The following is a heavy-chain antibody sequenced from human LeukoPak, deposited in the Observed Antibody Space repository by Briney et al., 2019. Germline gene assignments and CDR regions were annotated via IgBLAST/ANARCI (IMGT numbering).Heavy chain of an antibody. V-gene: IGHV4-39*01. J-gene: IGHJ4*02. Sequence: PSENLSLTGTGSGGSISSSSYYWGWIRQPPGKGLEWIGSIYYSGSTYYNPSLKTRVTISVDTSKNQFSLSLSSVTAADTAVYYCARLYYDSSGYYQICYFDYWGQGTQVTVSS. CDR2: IYYSGST. D-gene: IGHD3-22*01. CDR1: GGSISSSSYY. CDR3: ARLYYDSSGYYQICYFDY.